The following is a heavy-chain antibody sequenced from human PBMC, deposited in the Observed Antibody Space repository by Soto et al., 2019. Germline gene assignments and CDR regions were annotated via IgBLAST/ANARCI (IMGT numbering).Heavy chain of an antibody. V-gene: IGHV1-18*01. D-gene: IGHD3-22*01. CDR2: ISAYNGNT. Sequence: QVKLVQSGTEVKKPGASMKVSCKASGYTFATSGISWVRQAPGQGLEWMGWISAYNGNTNYEQKLQDRVTMTTDTSTSTAYLELSSLRSDDTAVYYCAGAGHYYDSSGYANWGQGTLVTVSS. CDR1: GYTFATSG. J-gene: IGHJ4*02. CDR3: AGAGHYYDSSGYAN.